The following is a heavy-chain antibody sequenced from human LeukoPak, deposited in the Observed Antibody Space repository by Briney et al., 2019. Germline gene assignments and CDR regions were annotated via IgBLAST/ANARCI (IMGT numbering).Heavy chain of an antibody. Sequence: GASVKVSCKASGYTFTGYYMRWVRQAPGQGLEWMGWINPNTGATDIAQKFQGRVTMTRDTSISAAYMELSRLRSDDTAVYYCTRTSHESVLYWSDPWGQGTLVNVSS. CDR1: GYTFTGYY. J-gene: IGHJ5*02. CDR2: INPNTGAT. CDR3: TRTSHESVLYWSDP. V-gene: IGHV1-2*02. D-gene: IGHD3-16*01.